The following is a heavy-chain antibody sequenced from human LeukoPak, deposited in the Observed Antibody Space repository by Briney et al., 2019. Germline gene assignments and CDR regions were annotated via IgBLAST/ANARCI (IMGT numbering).Heavy chain of an antibody. CDR1: GGTFSSYA. J-gene: IGHJ4*02. V-gene: IGHV1-2*04. CDR2: INPNSGGT. CDR3: ARDTGDCGGDCYSADY. D-gene: IGHD2-21*02. Sequence: GASVKVSCKASGGTFSSYAISWVRQAPGQGLEWMGWINPNSGGTNYAQKFQGWVTITRDTSISTAYMELSRLRSDDTAVYYCARDTGDCGGDCYSADYWGQGTLVTVSS.